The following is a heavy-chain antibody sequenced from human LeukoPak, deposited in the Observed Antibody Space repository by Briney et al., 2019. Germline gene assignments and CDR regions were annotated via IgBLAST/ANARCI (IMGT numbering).Heavy chain of an antibody. CDR3: ARVFSFGDYIWGSYRYYFDY. V-gene: IGHV1-18*01. J-gene: IGHJ4*02. D-gene: IGHD3-16*02. CDR1: GYTLTSFG. Sequence: GAPVKVSCKASGYTLTSFGISWVRQAPGQGLEWMGWISTYNANTNYAQKYQGRVTMTTDTSTSTAYMELRSLRSDDTAVYFCARVFSFGDYIWGSYRYYFDYWGQGTLVTVSS. CDR2: ISTYNANT.